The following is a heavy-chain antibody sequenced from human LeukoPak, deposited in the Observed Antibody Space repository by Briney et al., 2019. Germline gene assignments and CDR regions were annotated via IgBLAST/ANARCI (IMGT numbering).Heavy chain of an antibody. CDR3: ARYSTGSGWYYYFDY. CDR2: IFYSGST. Sequence: SETLSPTCTVSGGSISSSTYYWGWIRQPPGKGLEWIGSIFYSGSTYYNPSLKSRVTISVDTSKNQFSLKLSSVTAADTAVYYCARYSTGSGWYYYFDYWGQGTLVTVSS. V-gene: IGHV4-39*01. J-gene: IGHJ4*02. CDR1: GGSISSSTYY. D-gene: IGHD6-19*01.